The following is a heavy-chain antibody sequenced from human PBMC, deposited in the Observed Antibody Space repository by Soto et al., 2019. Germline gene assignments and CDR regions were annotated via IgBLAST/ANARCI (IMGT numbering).Heavy chain of an antibody. CDR3: AVVDSTGNWFGP. J-gene: IGHJ5*02. CDR2: MYYSGTT. CDR1: GGSISSSDFY. Sequence: QLQLQESGPGLVKPSETLSLTCTVSGGSISSSDFYWGWLRQTPGKGLEFIGSMYYSGTTYYNPSLKSRVTISVDTSKNQFTLKLISVTAADTAVYYCAVVDSTGNWFGPWGEGALVTVSS. V-gene: IGHV4-39*01. D-gene: IGHD6-25*01.